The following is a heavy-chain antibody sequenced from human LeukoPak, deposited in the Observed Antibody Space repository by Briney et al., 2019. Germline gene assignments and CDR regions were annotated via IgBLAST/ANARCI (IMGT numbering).Heavy chain of an antibody. CDR1: GYSFTSYW. CDR2: ICPGDSDT. D-gene: IGHD3-10*01. V-gene: IGHV5-51*01. J-gene: IGHJ5*02. CDR3: ARQRFTMRAYAGNWFDP. Sequence: PGESLKISCKGSGYSFTSYWIAWVRQMPGKGLEWMGIICPGDSDTRYNPSFQDQVTISADKSISTAYLQWSSLKASDTAMYYCARQRFTMRAYAGNWFDPWGQGTLVTVSS.